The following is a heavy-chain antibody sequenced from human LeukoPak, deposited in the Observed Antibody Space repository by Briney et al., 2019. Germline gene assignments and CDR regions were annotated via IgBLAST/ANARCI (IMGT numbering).Heavy chain of an antibody. Sequence: ASVKVSCKASGYTFTSYGISWVRQAPGQGLEWMGWVSAYNGNTNYAQKLQGRVTMTTDTSTSTAYMELRSLRSDDTAVYYCARDGYCSGGSCGWFDPWGQGTLVTVSS. CDR3: ARDGYCSGGSCGWFDP. V-gene: IGHV1-18*01. CDR1: GYTFTSYG. D-gene: IGHD2-15*01. J-gene: IGHJ5*02. CDR2: VSAYNGNT.